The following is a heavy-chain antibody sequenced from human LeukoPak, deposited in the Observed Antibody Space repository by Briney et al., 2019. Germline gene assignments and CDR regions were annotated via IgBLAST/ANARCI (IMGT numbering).Heavy chain of an antibody. J-gene: IGHJ4*02. CDR2: IYYSGST. D-gene: IGHD6-19*01. V-gene: IGHV4-39*01. Sequence: PSETLSLTCPVSGGSISSSSYYWGWIRQPPGKGLEWIGSIYYSGSTYYNPSLKSRVTISVDTSKNQFSLKLSSVTAADTAVYYCAGVAGLDYWGQGTLVTVSS. CDR3: AGVAGLDY. CDR1: GGSISSSSYY.